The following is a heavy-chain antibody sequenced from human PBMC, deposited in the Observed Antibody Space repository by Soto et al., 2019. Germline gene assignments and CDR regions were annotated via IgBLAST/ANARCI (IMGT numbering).Heavy chain of an antibody. CDR1: GCTFTSYG. CDR3: ARDPVGGNWFDP. J-gene: IGHJ5*02. V-gene: IGHV1-18*01. CDR2: INPYNGNT. Sequence: KKHWASVKVACKACGCTFTSYGISWVRQAPGQGLEWMGWINPYNGNTNYAQKLQGRVTMTTDTSTSTAYMELRSLRSDDTAVYYCARDPVGGNWFDPWGQGTLVTVSS. D-gene: IGHD1-26*01.